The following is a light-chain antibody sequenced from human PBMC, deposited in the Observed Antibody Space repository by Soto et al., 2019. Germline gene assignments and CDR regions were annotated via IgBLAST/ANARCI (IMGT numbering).Light chain of an antibody. Sequence: QLVLTQSPSASASLGASVKLTCTLSSGHSSYAIAWHQQQPEKGPRYLMKLNSDGSHSKGDGIPDRFSGSSSGAERYLTISRLQSEDEADYYWQTWGTGGVWVFGGGTKLTVL. CDR2: LNSDGSH. V-gene: IGLV4-69*01. CDR1: SGHSSYA. J-gene: IGLJ3*02. CDR3: QTWGTGGVWV.